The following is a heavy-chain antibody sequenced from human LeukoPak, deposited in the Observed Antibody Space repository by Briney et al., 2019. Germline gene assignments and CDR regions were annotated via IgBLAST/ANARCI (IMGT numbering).Heavy chain of an antibody. Sequence: GATVKVSCKASGYTFTNYGISWVRQAPAQGLEWMGWISTYNGRTNYSQKFKGRVIMTTDTSTRTAYMELRSLRSDGTAVYYCARDWNYAGNFDTFDIWGQGTTVTVSS. CDR2: ISTYNGRT. J-gene: IGHJ3*02. V-gene: IGHV1-18*01. D-gene: IGHD4-23*01. CDR3: ARDWNYAGNFDTFDI. CDR1: GYTFTNYG.